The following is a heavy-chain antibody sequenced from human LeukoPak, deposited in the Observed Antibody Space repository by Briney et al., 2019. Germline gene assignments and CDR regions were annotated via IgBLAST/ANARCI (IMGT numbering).Heavy chain of an antibody. CDR2: MYHSGST. J-gene: IGHJ6*03. CDR3: ATTGYSSGWYEDYYYYYYMDV. D-gene: IGHD6-19*01. Sequence: SETLSLTCTVSGYSISSGYYWGWIRQPPGKGLEWIGSMYHSGSTYYNPSLKSRVTISIDTSKNQFSLKLSSVTAADTTVYYCATTGYSSGWYEDYYYYYYMDVWGKGTTVTVSS. CDR1: GYSISSGYY. V-gene: IGHV4-38-2*02.